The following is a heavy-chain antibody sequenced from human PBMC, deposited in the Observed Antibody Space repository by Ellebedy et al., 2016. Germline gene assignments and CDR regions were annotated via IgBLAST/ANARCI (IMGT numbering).Heavy chain of an antibody. Sequence: SGPTLVKPTQTLTLTCTFSGFSLNTNEVCVGWVRQPPGKALEWLTFIYGNDVKRYRQSLGRRLTITRDTSKNQVVLTMTNMDPVDTATYFCAHNSVYREVDYWGQGRLVIVSS. CDR2: IYGNDVK. V-gene: IGHV2-5*01. D-gene: IGHD2-15*01. CDR3: AHNSVYREVDY. J-gene: IGHJ4*02. CDR1: GFSLNTNEVC.